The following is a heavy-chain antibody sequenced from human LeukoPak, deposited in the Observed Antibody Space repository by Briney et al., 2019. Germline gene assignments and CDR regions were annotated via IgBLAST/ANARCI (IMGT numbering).Heavy chain of an antibody. J-gene: IGHJ4*02. Sequence: GTSLRLSCAASGFTFSSYGMHWLRQAPGKGLEWVAAIWYDGNNKYYADSAKGRFAISRDNSKDTLYLVMNSLRPEDTAVYYCARDGEDDPSGHYGPFDYWGQGTLVTVSS. CDR2: IWYDGNNK. CDR3: ARDGEDDPSGHYGPFDY. CDR1: GFTFSSYG. V-gene: IGHV3-33*01. D-gene: IGHD3-22*01.